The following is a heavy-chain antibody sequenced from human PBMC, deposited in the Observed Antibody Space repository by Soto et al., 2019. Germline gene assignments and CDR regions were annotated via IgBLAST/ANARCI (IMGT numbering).Heavy chain of an antibody. D-gene: IGHD4-17*01. CDR3: AKNAMSTVTRRGQYFDS. Sequence: EVQLLESGGGLVQPGGSLRLSCAASGFTFNTYAMSWVRQAPGEGLEWVSGIGGGTGATYNAESVKGPFIISRDNSKNTLYRPLNILRGEDTAVYYCAKNAMSTVTRRGQYFDSWGQGTLVTVSS. CDR2: IGGGTGAT. CDR1: GFTFNTYA. J-gene: IGHJ4*02. V-gene: IGHV3-23*01.